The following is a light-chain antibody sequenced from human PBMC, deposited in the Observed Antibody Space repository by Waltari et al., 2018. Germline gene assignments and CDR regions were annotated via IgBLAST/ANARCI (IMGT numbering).Light chain of an antibody. V-gene: IGLV2-23*03. CDR1: NSNVGSYNL. CDR3: CSNVGSSVF. Sequence: QSALTQPASVSGSPGQSITISYTGFNSNVGSYNLVSWYQKHPGKAPKLLIYEGNRRPSGVSNRFSGSKSDNTASLTLSGLQVEDEADYYCCSNVGSSVFFGGGTKLTVL. J-gene: IGLJ2*01. CDR2: EGN.